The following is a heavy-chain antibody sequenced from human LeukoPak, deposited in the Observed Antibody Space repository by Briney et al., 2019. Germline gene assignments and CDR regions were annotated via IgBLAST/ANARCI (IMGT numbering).Heavy chain of an antibody. V-gene: IGHV1-46*01. CDR1: GYTFTSYY. CDR2: INPSGGST. CDR3: ARAYYDFWSGYSVWFDP. D-gene: IGHD3-3*01. J-gene: IGHJ5*02. Sequence: ASVKVSCKASGYTFTSYYMHWVRQAPGQGLEWMGIINPSGGSTSYAQKSQGRVTMTRDTSTSTVYMELSSLTSGDTAMYYCARAYYDFWSGYSVWFDPWGQGTLVTVSS.